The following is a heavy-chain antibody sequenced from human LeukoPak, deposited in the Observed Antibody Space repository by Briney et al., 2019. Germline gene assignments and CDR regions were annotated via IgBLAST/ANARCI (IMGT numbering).Heavy chain of an antibody. CDR3: AKILQQYNYGGFDY. D-gene: IGHD5-18*01. J-gene: IGHJ4*02. CDR1: GFIFSTYA. V-gene: IGHV3-23*01. Sequence: GGSLRLSCTASGFIFSTYAVSWVRQAPGKGLEWVSTMSNRGNSAYYADSVKGRFTISRDNSKNTLYLQMNGLRSEDTAVYYCAKILQQYNYGGFDYWGQGTLVTVSS. CDR2: MSNRGNSA.